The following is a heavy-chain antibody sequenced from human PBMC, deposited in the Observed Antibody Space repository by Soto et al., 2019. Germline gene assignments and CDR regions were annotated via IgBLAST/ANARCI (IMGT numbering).Heavy chain of an antibody. V-gene: IGHV3-30-3*01. J-gene: IGHJ4*02. CDR1: GFTFSSYA. CDR2: ISYDGSNK. CDR3: ARDRNRSPSNCLSY. Sequence: QVQLVESGGGVVQPGRSLRLSCAASGFTFSSYAMHWVRQAPGKGLEWVAVISYDGSNKYYADSVKGRFTISRDNSKNPLYLQMNSLRAEDTAVYYCARDRNRSPSNCLSYWGQGTLVTVSS. D-gene: IGHD4-4*01.